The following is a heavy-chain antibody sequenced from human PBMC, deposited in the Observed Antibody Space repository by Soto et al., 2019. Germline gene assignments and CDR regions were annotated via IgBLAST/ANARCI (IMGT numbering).Heavy chain of an antibody. CDR2: ISYDGSNK. J-gene: IGHJ4*02. D-gene: IGHD3-10*01. Sequence: QVQLVESGGGVVQPGRSLRLSCAAYGFTFSSYGMHWVRQAPGKGLEWVAVISYDGSNKYYADSVKGRFTISRDNSKNTLYLQMNSLRAEDTAVYYCAKALDRLWFGELSDYWGQGTLVTVSS. V-gene: IGHV3-30*18. CDR1: GFTFSSYG. CDR3: AKALDRLWFGELSDY.